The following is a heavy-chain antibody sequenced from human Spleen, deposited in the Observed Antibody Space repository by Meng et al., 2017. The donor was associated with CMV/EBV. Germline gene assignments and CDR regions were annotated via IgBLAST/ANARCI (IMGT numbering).Heavy chain of an antibody. CDR2: IRYDGSNK. D-gene: IGHD3-22*01. V-gene: IGHV3-30*02. Sequence: GGSLRLSCAASGFTFSAYAMHWVRQAPGKGLEWVAFIRYDGSNKYYADSVKGRFTISRDNSKNTLYLQMNSLRAEDTAVYYCAKEIYYYDSSGYCSDYWGQGTLVTVSS. J-gene: IGHJ4*02. CDR3: AKEIYYYDSSGYCSDY. CDR1: GFTFSAYA.